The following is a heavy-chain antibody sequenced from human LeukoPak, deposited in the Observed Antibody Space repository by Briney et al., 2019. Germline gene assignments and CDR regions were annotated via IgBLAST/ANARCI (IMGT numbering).Heavy chain of an antibody. V-gene: IGHV3-21*01. Sequence: GGSLRLSCAASGFTFSSYSMNWVRQAPGKGLEWVSSISSSSSYIYYVDSVKGRFTISRDNAKNSLYLQMNSLRAEDTAVYYCARDALGGGYYDILTGFYSGAYFDYWGQGTLVTVSS. CDR3: ARDALGGGYYDILTGFYSGAYFDY. J-gene: IGHJ4*02. CDR1: GFTFSSYS. CDR2: ISSSSSYI. D-gene: IGHD3-9*01.